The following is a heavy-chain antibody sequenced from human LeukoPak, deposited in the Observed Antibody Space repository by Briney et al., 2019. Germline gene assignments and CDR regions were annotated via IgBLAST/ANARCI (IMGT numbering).Heavy chain of an antibody. CDR2: IYYSEST. CDR1: GDSLSSSIYY. CDR3: ARDLADTAMAYYFDT. V-gene: IGHV4-39*02. Sequence: SETLSLTCTVSGDSLSSSIYYWGWIRQPPGKGLEWIGSIYYSESTYYNPSLKSRVTISVDTSKNQFSLKLSSVTAADTAVYYCARDLADTAMAYYFDTWGQGTLVTVSS. J-gene: IGHJ4*02. D-gene: IGHD5-18*01.